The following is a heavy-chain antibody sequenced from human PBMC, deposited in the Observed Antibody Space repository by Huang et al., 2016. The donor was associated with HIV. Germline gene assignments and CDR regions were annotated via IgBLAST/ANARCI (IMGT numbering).Heavy chain of an antibody. V-gene: IGHV1-18*04. CDR2: SSADNGDT. CDR3: ASPDPSSKNWGGLDF. Sequence: QVQLVHSGAELRKPGASVKVSCKASGKNFTNYGFSWVRQAPGQGHEGMGWSSADNGDTIDAEGFQGRGTRTTDRSTSTANEKVSGLRNDDTAVYYCASPDPSSKNWGGLDFWGQGVLVTVSS. CDR1: GKNFTNYG. D-gene: IGHD7-27*01. J-gene: IGHJ4*02.